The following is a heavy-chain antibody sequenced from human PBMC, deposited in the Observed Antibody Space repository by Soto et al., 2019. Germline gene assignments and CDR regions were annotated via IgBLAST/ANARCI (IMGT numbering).Heavy chain of an antibody. CDR2: IYYSGST. J-gene: IGHJ4*02. CDR1: GGSISSYY. Sequence: SETLSLTCTVSGGSISSYYWSWIRQPPGKGLEWIGYIYYSGSTNYNPSLKSRVTISVNTSKNQFSLKLSSVTAAETAVYYCASTGRYCSSTSCYGRDYWGQGTLVTVSS. D-gene: IGHD2-2*01. V-gene: IGHV4-59*08. CDR3: ASTGRYCSSTSCYGRDY.